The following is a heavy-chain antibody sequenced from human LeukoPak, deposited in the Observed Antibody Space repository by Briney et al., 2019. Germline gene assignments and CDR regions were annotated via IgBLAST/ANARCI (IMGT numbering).Heavy chain of an antibody. CDR2: IKSKTDGGTT. Sequence: GGSLRPSCAASGFTFNNAWMSWVRQAPGKGLEWVGRIKSKTDGGTTDYTALVKGRFTISRDDSKNTLYLQMNSLKTEDTAVYYCSTGKVRESWGQGTLVTVSS. CDR1: GFTFNNAW. D-gene: IGHD3-10*01. CDR3: STGKVRES. J-gene: IGHJ4*02. V-gene: IGHV3-15*01.